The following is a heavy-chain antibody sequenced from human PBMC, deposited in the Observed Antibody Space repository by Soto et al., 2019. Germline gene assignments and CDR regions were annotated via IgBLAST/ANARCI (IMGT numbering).Heavy chain of an antibody. V-gene: IGHV1-2*04. J-gene: IGHJ6*03. CDR2: INPNSGGT. CDR1: GYTFTGYY. CDR3: ARDPASQELELPGYYMDV. D-gene: IGHD1-7*01. Sequence: ASVKVSCKASGYTFTGYYMHWVRQAPGQGLEWMGWINPNSGGTNYAQKFQGWVTMTRDTSISTAYKELSRLRSDDTAVYYCARDPASQELELPGYYMDVWGKGTTVTVSS.